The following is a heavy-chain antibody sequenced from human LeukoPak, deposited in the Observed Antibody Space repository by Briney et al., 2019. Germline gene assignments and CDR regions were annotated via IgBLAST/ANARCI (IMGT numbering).Heavy chain of an antibody. D-gene: IGHD2-15*01. J-gene: IGHJ4*02. CDR2: ISGSGGST. CDR3: AKDRVDGPFDY. V-gene: IGHV3-23*01. Sequence: GGSLRLSCAASGFTFSNYDMGWVRQAPGEGLEWVSSISGSGGSTYYADSVKGRFTISRDNSKNTLFLHMNSLRVEDTAVYYCAKDRVDGPFDYWGQGTLVTVSS. CDR1: GFTFSNYD.